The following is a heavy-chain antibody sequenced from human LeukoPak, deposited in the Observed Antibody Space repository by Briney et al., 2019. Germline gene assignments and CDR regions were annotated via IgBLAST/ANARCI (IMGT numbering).Heavy chain of an antibody. CDR1: GFAFSSYW. CDR2: IKQDGSVK. J-gene: IGHJ4*02. D-gene: IGHD5-24*01. V-gene: IGHV3-7*01. CDR3: ATGRDGHNYPYYFDY. Sequence: PGGSLRLSCAASGFAFSSYWMSWVRQAPGKGLEWVAKIKQDGSVKYYVDSVKGRFTISRDNAKNSLYLQMNSLRAEDTAVYYCATGRDGHNYPYYFDYWGQGTLVSVSS.